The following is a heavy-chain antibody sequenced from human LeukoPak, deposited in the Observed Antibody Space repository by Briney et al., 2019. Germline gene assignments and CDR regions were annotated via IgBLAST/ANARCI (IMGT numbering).Heavy chain of an antibody. Sequence: PSETLSLTCTVSGGSISSGGYYWSWIRQPPGKGLEWIGYIYHSGSTHYNPSLKSRVTISVDTSKNQFSLKLSSVTAADTAVYYCARGTYDSSGYYYRGAVRSWGQGTLVTVSS. CDR3: ARGTYDSSGYYYRGAVRS. CDR2: IYHSGST. CDR1: GGSISSGGYY. V-gene: IGHV4-30-2*01. D-gene: IGHD3-22*01. J-gene: IGHJ5*02.